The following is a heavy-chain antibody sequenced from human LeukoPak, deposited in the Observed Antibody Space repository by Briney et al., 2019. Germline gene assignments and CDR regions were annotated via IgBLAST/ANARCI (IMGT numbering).Heavy chain of an antibody. CDR3: ARQSPNYYDSSGYPSPGALL. CDR1: GDSISSGGYY. V-gene: IGHV4-30-2*01. J-gene: IGHJ2*01. D-gene: IGHD3-22*01. Sequence: PSETLSLTCTVSGDSISSGGYYWSWIRQPPGKGLEWIGYIDHSGSTYHNPSLKSRVTISVDSSKNQFSLKLSSVTAADTAVFYCARQSPNYYDSSGYPSPGALLWGRGTLVTVSS. CDR2: IDHSGST.